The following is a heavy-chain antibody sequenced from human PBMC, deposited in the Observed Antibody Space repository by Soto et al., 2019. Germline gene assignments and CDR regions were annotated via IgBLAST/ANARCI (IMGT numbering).Heavy chain of an antibody. Sequence: GESLKLPFTGSGYRLPSYSIHCVRQVPGKGLEWMGKIDPSDSYTNYSPSFQGHVTISVDKSISTAYLQWTTLKASDTAMYFCATSSGGYGWFDPWGQGSLVTVSS. CDR3: ATSSGGYGWFDP. CDR1: GYRLPSYS. V-gene: IGHV5-10-1*01. J-gene: IGHJ5*02. CDR2: IDPSDSYT. D-gene: IGHD1-26*01.